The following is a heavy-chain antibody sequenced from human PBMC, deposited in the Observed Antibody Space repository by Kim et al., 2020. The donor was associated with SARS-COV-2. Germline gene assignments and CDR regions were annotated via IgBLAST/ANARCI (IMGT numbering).Heavy chain of an antibody. CDR1: GYNFTCYA. CDR2: IYAGNGDT. CDR3: ARVGVARGGNFYYYGMDV. V-gene: IGHV1-3*01. J-gene: IGHJ6*01. D-gene: IGHD3-10*01. Sequence: ASVKVSCKALGYNFTCYAMYWVRQAPGQRPEWMGWIYAGNGDTKYSQKLQDRVTITRDTSASTTYMQLSSLRSDDTAVYYCARVGVARGGNFYYYGMDVW.